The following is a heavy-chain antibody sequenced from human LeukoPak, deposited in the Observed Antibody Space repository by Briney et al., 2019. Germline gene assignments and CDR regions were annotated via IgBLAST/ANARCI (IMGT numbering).Heavy chain of an antibody. CDR1: GGSISSSSYY. V-gene: IGHV4-39*01. CDR3: ARHGGSEQLGPTYYYYYYMDV. Sequence: SETLSLTCTVSGGSISSSSYYWGWIRQPPGKGLEWIGSIYYSGSTYYNPSLKSRVTISVDTSKNQFSLKLSSVTAADTAVYYCARHGGSEQLGPTYYYYYYMDVWGKGTTVTVSS. CDR2: IYYSGST. J-gene: IGHJ6*03. D-gene: IGHD6-13*01.